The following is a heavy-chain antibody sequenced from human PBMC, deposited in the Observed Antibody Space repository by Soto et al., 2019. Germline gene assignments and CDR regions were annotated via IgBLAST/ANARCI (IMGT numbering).Heavy chain of an antibody. D-gene: IGHD1-20*01. V-gene: IGHV1-69*01. CDR3: ARDPRSITGTTSSEDFQH. Sequence: QAQLMQSGAEVKKPGSSVKVSCRASGGTFSGYAINWVRQAPGQGLEWMGGFIPLLGITDYGQKFQGRITIAAAESTGTAYMDLRGLRSEDTAVYYCARDPRSITGTTSSEDFQHWGQGTPVSVSS. CDR2: FIPLLGIT. CDR1: GGTFSGYA. J-gene: IGHJ1*01.